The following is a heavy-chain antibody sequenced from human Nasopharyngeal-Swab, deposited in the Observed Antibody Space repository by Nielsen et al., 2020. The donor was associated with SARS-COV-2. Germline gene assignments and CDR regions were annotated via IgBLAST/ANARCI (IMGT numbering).Heavy chain of an antibody. CDR1: GFTFDDYG. D-gene: IGHD3-10*01. CDR2: INWNGGST. V-gene: IGHV3-20*04. Sequence: GESLKISCAASGFTFDDYGMSWVRQAPGKGLEWVSGINWNGGSTGYADSVKGRFTISRDNAKNSLYLQMNSLRAEDTAVYYCARDYYGSGSYLYYYYGMDVWGQGTTVTVSS. CDR3: ARDYYGSGSYLYYYYGMDV. J-gene: IGHJ6*02.